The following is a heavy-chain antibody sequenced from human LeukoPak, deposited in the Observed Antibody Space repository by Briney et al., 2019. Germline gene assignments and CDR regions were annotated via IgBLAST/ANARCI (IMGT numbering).Heavy chain of an antibody. Sequence: PGGSLRLSCAASGFTFSSYSMNWVRQAPGKGLEWVSSISSSSSYIYYADSVKGRFTISRDNAKNSLYLQMNSLRAEDTAVYYCARDTRNIAHCGGDCYSAEYFQRWGQGTLVTVSS. CDR1: GFTFSSYS. J-gene: IGHJ1*01. CDR3: ARDTRNIAHCGGDCYSAEYFQR. V-gene: IGHV3-21*01. CDR2: ISSSSSYI. D-gene: IGHD2-21*02.